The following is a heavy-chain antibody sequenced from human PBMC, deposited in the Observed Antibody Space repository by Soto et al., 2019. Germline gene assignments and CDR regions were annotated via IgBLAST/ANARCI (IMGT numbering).Heavy chain of an antibody. V-gene: IGHV1-8*01. Sequence: SVKVSSKASGYTLSSYGINWVRQATGQGLEWMGWMNPNSGNTGYAHKFQGRVTMTRNTSRSTAYMELSSLRSEDTAVYYCARETRGYCSSTSCYSTYGMDVWGQGTTVTVSS. D-gene: IGHD2-2*01. J-gene: IGHJ6*02. CDR1: GYTLSSYG. CDR2: MNPNSGNT. CDR3: ARETRGYCSSTSCYSTYGMDV.